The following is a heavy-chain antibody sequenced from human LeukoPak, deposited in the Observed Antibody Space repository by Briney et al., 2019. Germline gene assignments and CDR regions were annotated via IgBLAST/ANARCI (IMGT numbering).Heavy chain of an antibody. V-gene: IGHV1-18*01. Sequence: ASVKVSCKASGYTFTSYGISWVRQAPGQGLEWMGWISAYNGNTNYAQKLRGRVTMTTDTSTSTAYMELRSLRSDDTAVYYCARGGYSGYDFGESVYDYFDYWGQGTLVTVSS. J-gene: IGHJ4*02. D-gene: IGHD5-12*01. CDR2: ISAYNGNT. CDR3: ARGGYSGYDFGESVYDYFDY. CDR1: GYTFTSYG.